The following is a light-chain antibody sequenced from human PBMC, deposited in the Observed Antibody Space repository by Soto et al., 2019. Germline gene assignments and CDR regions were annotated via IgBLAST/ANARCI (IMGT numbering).Light chain of an antibody. V-gene: IGKV1-5*03. J-gene: IGKJ1*01. Sequence: DIQMTQSPPTLSGXVGDRVTITXRASQTISSWLAWYQQKPGKAPKLLIYKASTLKSGVPSRFSGSGSGTEFTLTISSLQPDDFATYYCQQYNSYSETSGHGTKADIK. CDR2: KAS. CDR3: QQYNSYSET. CDR1: QTISSW.